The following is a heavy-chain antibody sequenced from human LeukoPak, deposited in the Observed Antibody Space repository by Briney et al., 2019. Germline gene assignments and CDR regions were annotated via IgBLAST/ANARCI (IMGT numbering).Heavy chain of an antibody. CDR3: TKGGDHGNTFDY. J-gene: IGHJ4*02. CDR1: GITFSSHW. Sequence: PGGSLRLSCAASGITFSSHWMHWVRQAPGKGLMWVSRIDSDGSNTDYADSVKGRFTISRDNGKNTLYLQMNSLRAEDTAVYYCTKGGDHGNTFDYWGQGTLVTVSS. CDR2: IDSDGSNT. D-gene: IGHD4-17*01. V-gene: IGHV3-74*01.